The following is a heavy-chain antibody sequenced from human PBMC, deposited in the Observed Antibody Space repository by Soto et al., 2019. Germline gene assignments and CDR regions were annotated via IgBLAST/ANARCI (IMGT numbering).Heavy chain of an antibody. J-gene: IGHJ4*02. CDR1: GGSVSSGSYY. D-gene: IGHD6-6*01. Sequence: SETLSLTCTVSGGSVSSGSYYWSWIRQPPGKGLEWIGYIYYSGSTNYNPSLKSRVTISVDTSKNQFSLKLSSVTAADTAVYYCARGGDSSSSLVWDYWGQGTLVTVSS. CDR3: ARGGDSSSSLVWDY. CDR2: IYYSGST. V-gene: IGHV4-61*01.